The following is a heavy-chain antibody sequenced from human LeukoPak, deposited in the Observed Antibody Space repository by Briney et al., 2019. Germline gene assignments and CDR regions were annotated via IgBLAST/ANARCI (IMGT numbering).Heavy chain of an antibody. V-gene: IGHV3-23*01. CDR1: GFTFSGYA. CDR2: ISGIGGST. D-gene: IGHD3-22*01. CDR3: AKAMYYYDSSGYPPRFYFDY. J-gene: IGHJ4*02. Sequence: GSLRLSCAASGFTFSGYAMSSVRQAPGKGLEWVSAISGIGGSTYYADSVKGRFTISRDNPKNTLYLQMNSLGAEDTAVYYCAKAMYYYDSSGYPPRFYFDYWGQGTLVTVSS.